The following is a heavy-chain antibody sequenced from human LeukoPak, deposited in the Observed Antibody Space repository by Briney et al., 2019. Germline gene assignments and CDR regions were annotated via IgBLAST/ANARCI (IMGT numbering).Heavy chain of an antibody. CDR3: ARDVSITGTGGAFDI. CDR2: ISYGGSNK. V-gene: IGHV3-30-3*01. Sequence: GGSLRLSCAASGFTFSSYAMHWVRQAPGKGLEGVAVISYGGSNKYYADSVKGRFTISRDNSKNTLYLQMNSLRAEDTAVYYCARDVSITGTGGAFDIWGQGTMVTVSS. CDR1: GFTFSSYA. D-gene: IGHD1-7*01. J-gene: IGHJ3*02.